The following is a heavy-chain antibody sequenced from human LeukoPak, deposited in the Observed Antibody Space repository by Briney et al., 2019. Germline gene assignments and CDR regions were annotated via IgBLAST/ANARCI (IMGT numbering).Heavy chain of an antibody. CDR3: ARRESSGFFDY. CDR1: GGSISSYY. J-gene: IGHJ4*02. Sequence: PSETLSLTCTVSGGSISSYYWSWIRQPPGKGLEWIGYIYYSGSASYNPSLNSRVTISLDTSKNQFSLNLSSVTAADTAVYYCARRESSGFFDYWGQGTLVTVSS. CDR2: IYYSGSA. D-gene: IGHD6-19*01. V-gene: IGHV4-59*08.